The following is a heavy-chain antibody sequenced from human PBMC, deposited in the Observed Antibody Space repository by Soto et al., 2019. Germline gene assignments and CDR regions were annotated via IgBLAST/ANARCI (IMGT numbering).Heavy chain of an antibody. CDR2: INHSGST. CDR3: ARTYSSSWSDYYNYYYMDV. J-gene: IGHJ6*03. Sequence: SETLSLTCAVYGGSFSGYYWSWIRQPPGKGLEWIGEINHSGSTNYNPSLKSRVTISVDTSKNQFSLKVSSVTAADTAVYYCARTYSSSWSDYYNYYYMDVWGKGTTVTVSS. V-gene: IGHV4-34*01. D-gene: IGHD6-13*01. CDR1: GGSFSGYY.